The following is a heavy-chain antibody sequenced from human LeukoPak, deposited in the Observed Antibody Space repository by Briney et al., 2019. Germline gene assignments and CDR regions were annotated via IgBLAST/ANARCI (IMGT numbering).Heavy chain of an antibody. Sequence: PGGSLRLSCAASGFTFSSYAMSWVRQAPGKGLEWVSAISGSGGSTYYADSVKGRFTISRDNSKNTLYLQMNSLRAEDTAVYYCARDVTEEGYNWFDPWGQGTLVTVSS. D-gene: IGHD4-11*01. V-gene: IGHV3-23*01. CDR3: ARDVTEEGYNWFDP. J-gene: IGHJ5*02. CDR2: ISGSGGST. CDR1: GFTFSSYA.